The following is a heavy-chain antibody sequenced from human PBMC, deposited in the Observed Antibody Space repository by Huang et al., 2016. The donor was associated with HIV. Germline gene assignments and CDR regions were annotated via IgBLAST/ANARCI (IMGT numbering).Heavy chain of an antibody. CDR1: GVSFSGYY. Sequence: QVQLQQWGAGLLKPSETLSLTCAVYGVSFSGYYWSWIRQPPGKGLEWMGEINERGSTNYNPSLKSRVTVSVDTSKNQFSLRLSSVTAADTAVYYCARDGPERSSGNYGASDYWGQGTLVTVSS. D-gene: IGHD1-26*01. CDR2: INERGST. CDR3: ARDGPERSSGNYGASDY. V-gene: IGHV4-34*01. J-gene: IGHJ4*02.